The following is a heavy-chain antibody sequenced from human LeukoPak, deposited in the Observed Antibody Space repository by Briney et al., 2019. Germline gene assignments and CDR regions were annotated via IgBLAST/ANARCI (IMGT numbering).Heavy chain of an antibody. Sequence: SETLSLTCTVSGGSISSYYWSWIRQPPGKGLEWIGYIYYSGSTNYNPSLKSRVTISVDTSKNQSSLKLSSVTAADTAVYYCARNVQNDYDFWSGYYPHPDAFDIWGQGTMVTVSS. CDR2: IYYSGST. CDR1: GGSISSYY. CDR3: ARNVQNDYDFWSGYYPHPDAFDI. D-gene: IGHD3-3*01. J-gene: IGHJ3*02. V-gene: IGHV4-59*01.